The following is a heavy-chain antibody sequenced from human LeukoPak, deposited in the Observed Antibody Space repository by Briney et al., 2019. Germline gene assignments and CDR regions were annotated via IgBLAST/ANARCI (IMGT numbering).Heavy chain of an antibody. D-gene: IGHD3-10*01. J-gene: IGHJ4*02. CDR3: AKTKGLVRGVIDY. CDR1: GFKFSLYE. CDR2: IDGSGDTI. V-gene: IGHV3-48*03. Sequence: GGSLRLSCAASGFKFSLYEMNWVRQAPGKGLECIAYIDGSGDTIFYADSVKGRFTISRDNSKNTLYLQMNSLRAEDTAVYYCAKTKGLVRGVIDYWGQGTLVTVSS.